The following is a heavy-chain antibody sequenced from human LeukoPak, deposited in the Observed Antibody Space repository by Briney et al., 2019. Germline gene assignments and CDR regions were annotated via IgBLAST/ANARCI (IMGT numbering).Heavy chain of an antibody. J-gene: IGHJ4*02. CDR2: MSTYNGDT. Sequence: ASVKVSCKASGYTFSSHGITWVRQAPGQGPEWMGWMSTYNGDTNYAQKLQGRVTMTADTSTNTAYMELRSLRSDDTAVYYCARDKDRRSGPEGSWGQGTLVTVSS. CDR3: ARDKDRRSGPEGS. D-gene: IGHD1-14*01. V-gene: IGHV1-18*01. CDR1: GYTFSSHG.